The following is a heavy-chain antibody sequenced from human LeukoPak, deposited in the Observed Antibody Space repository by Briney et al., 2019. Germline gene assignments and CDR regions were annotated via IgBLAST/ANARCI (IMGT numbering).Heavy chain of an antibody. CDR2: IIPILGIA. CDR1: GGTFSSYT. Sequence: ASVKVSCKASGGTFSSYTISWVRQAPGQGLEWMGRIIPILGIANYAQKFQGRVTITAGKSTSTAYMELSSLGSEDTAVYYCARDPPMWNSSSSVDYWGQGTLVTVSS. CDR3: ARDPPMWNSSSSVDY. V-gene: IGHV1-69*04. D-gene: IGHD6-6*01. J-gene: IGHJ4*02.